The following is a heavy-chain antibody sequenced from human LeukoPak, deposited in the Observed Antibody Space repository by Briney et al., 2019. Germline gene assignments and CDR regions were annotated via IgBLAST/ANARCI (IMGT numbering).Heavy chain of an antibody. CDR1: GGSISSYY. Sequence: SETLSLTCTVSGGSISSYYWSWIRQPPGMGLEWIGYIYYSGSTNYNPSLKSRVTISVDTSKNQFSLKLSSVTAADTAVYYCARSAMVRGVITLSAFDIWGQGTMVTVSS. V-gene: IGHV4-59*01. CDR3: ARSAMVRGVITLSAFDI. CDR2: IYYSGST. J-gene: IGHJ3*02. D-gene: IGHD3-10*01.